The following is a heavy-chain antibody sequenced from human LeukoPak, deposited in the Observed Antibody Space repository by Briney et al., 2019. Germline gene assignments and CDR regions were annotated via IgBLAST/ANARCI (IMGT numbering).Heavy chain of an antibody. D-gene: IGHD3-3*01. J-gene: IGHJ4*02. Sequence: GGSLRLSCKGSGYTFTSYWISWVRQMPGKGLEWMGKIDPSDSYTSYSPSFQGHVTISADKSISAAFLQWSSPKATDTAMYYCARHSHYDFWSGYLDYWGQGTLVTVSS. CDR2: IDPSDSYT. V-gene: IGHV5-10-1*01. CDR3: ARHSHYDFWSGYLDY. CDR1: GYTFTSYW.